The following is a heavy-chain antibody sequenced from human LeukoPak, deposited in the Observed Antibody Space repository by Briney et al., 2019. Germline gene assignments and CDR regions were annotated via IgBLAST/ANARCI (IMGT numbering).Heavy chain of an antibody. D-gene: IGHD3-10*01. CDR3: TTGITMVRGVIHLVDY. CDR2: IKSKTDGGTT. Sequence: GGSLRLSCAASGFTFSNAWMSWVRQAPGKGLEWVGRIKSKTDGGTTDYAAPVKGRFTISRDDSKNTLYLQMNSLKTEDTAVYYCTTGITMVRGVIHLVDYWGQGTLVTVSS. CDR1: GFTFSNAW. J-gene: IGHJ4*02. V-gene: IGHV3-15*01.